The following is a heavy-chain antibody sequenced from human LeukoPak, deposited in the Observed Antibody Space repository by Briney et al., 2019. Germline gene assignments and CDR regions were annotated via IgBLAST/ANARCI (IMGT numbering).Heavy chain of an antibody. CDR3: ARGVAARFSYYYYGMDV. CDR2: IYYSGST. D-gene: IGHD6-6*01. Sequence: SETLSLTCTVSGVSISSGGYYWSWIRQHPGKGLEWIGYIYYSGSTYYNPSLKSRVTISVDTSKNQFSLKLSSVTAADTAVYYCARGVAARFSYYYYGMDVWGQGTTVTVSS. V-gene: IGHV4-31*03. J-gene: IGHJ6*02. CDR1: GVSISSGGYY.